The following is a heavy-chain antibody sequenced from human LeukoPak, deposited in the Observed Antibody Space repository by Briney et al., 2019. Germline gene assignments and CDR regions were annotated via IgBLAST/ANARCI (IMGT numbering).Heavy chain of an antibody. Sequence: PVKVSCKASGGTFSSYAISWVRQAPGQGLEWMGGIIPIFGTANYAQKFQGRVTITADESTSTAYMELSSLRSEDTAVYYCARDGSSGWYGGDYWGQGTLVTVSS. CDR1: GGTFSSYA. CDR2: IIPIFGTA. D-gene: IGHD6-19*01. V-gene: IGHV1-69*13. J-gene: IGHJ4*02. CDR3: ARDGSSGWYGGDY.